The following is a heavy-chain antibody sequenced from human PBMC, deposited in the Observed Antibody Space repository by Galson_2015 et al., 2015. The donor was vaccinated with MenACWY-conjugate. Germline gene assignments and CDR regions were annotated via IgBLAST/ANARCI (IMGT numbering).Heavy chain of an antibody. CDR2: TYFKSKWYN. Sequence: WPISGDSVSSNNAAWNWIRQSPSRGLEWLGRTYFKSKWYNDYAASVKSRLTINPDTSKNLISLQLNSVTPEDTAVYYCAREVMFSRNFYAIDYWGQGTRVTVSS. J-gene: IGHJ4*02. CDR1: GDSVSSNNAA. V-gene: IGHV6-1*01. D-gene: IGHD3-10*02. CDR3: AREVMFSRNFYAIDY.